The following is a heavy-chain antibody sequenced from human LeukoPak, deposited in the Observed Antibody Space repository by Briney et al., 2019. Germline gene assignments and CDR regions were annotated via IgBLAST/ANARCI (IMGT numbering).Heavy chain of an antibody. CDR2: IYHSGST. CDR1: GGSISSRNW. Sequence: SGTLSLTCAVSGGSISSRNWWSWVRQPPGKGLEWIGEIYHSGSTNYNPSLKTRVTISADKSKNQISLKLSSVTAADTAVYYCARVGQQLVTFDYWGQGTLVTVSS. D-gene: IGHD6-13*01. CDR3: ARVGQQLVTFDY. V-gene: IGHV4-4*02. J-gene: IGHJ4*02.